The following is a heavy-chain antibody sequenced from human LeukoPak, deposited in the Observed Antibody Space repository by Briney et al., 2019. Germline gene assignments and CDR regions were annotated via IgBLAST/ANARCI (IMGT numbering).Heavy chain of an antibody. Sequence: SETLSLTCTVSGGSISSSSYYWGWIRQPPGKGLEWIGSIYYSGSTYYNPSLKSRVTISVDTSKNQFSLKLSSVTAADTAVYYCARHAVSYTIFRPTPGAFDIWGQGTMVTVSS. CDR2: IYYSGST. V-gene: IGHV4-39*01. CDR3: ARHAVSYTIFRPTPGAFDI. J-gene: IGHJ3*02. CDR1: GGSISSSSYY. D-gene: IGHD3-9*01.